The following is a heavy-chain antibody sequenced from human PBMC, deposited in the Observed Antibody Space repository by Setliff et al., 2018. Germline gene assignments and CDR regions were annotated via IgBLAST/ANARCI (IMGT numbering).Heavy chain of an antibody. V-gene: IGHV2-5*02. CDR3: AHGGDFWSGYWGGGPRKVGYYFDY. J-gene: IGHJ4*02. D-gene: IGHD3-3*01. Sequence: SGPTLVNPTQTLTLTCTFSGFSLSSGVGVGWIRQPPGKALEWLALIYWDGDKRYSPSLKSRLTITKDTSKNQVVLTMTNMDPVDTATYYCAHGGDFWSGYWGGGPRKVGYYFDYWGQGTLVTVSS. CDR1: GFSLSSGVG. CDR2: IYWDGDK.